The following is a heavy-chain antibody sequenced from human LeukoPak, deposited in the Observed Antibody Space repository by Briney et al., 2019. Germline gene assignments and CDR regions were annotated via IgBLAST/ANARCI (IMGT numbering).Heavy chain of an antibody. CDR1: IFTFSHYW. V-gene: IGHV3-7*01. CDR3: SRSLEY. J-gene: IGHJ4*02. CDR2: INQDGSVK. Sequence: GGSLRLSCTASIFTFSHYWIDWVRQAPGKGLEWVANINQDGSVKYYVDSVKGRFTISRDNTKNSLSLRMDSLRDDDTAVYYCSRSLEYSGQGTLVTVSS.